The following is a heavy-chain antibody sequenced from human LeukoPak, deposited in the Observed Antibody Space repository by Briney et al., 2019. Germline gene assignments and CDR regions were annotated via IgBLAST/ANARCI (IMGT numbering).Heavy chain of an antibody. CDR2: INHSGST. CDR1: GGSFSGYY. CDR3: ARRLLWFGDTNWFDP. V-gene: IGHV4-34*01. Sequence: SETLSLTCAVYGGSFSGYYWSWIRQPPGKGLEWIGEINHSGSTNYNPSLKSRVTISVGTSKNQFSLKLSSVTAADTAVYYCARRLLWFGDTNWFDPWGQGTLVTVSS. D-gene: IGHD3-10*01. J-gene: IGHJ5*02.